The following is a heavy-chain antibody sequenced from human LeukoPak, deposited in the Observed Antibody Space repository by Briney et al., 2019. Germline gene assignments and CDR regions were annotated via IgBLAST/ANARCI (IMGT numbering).Heavy chain of an antibody. J-gene: IGHJ4*02. CDR1: GFTFNNYA. V-gene: IGHV3-30-3*01. CDR3: ARDGVVVAATPPYYFDY. D-gene: IGHD2-15*01. CDR2: ISYDGSNK. Sequence: GGSLRLSCAASGFTFNNYAMHWVRQAPGKGLEWVVVISYDGSNKYYTDSVKGRFTISRDNSKNTLYLQMNSLRAEDTAVYYCARDGVVVAATPPYYFDYWGQGTLVTVSS.